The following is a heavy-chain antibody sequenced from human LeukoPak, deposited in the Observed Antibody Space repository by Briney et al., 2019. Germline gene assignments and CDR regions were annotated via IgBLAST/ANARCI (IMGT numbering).Heavy chain of an antibody. V-gene: IGHV4-39*01. J-gene: IGHJ4*02. D-gene: IGHD5-12*01. CDR1: GGSISSSSYY. CDR3: ARRGGYRPFDY. Sequence: PSETLSLTCTVSGGSISSSSYYWGWIRQPPGKGLEWIGSIYYSGSTYYNPSLKSRVTISVDTSKNQFSLKLSSVTAADTAVYYCARRGGYRPFDYWGQGTLVTVSS. CDR2: IYYSGST.